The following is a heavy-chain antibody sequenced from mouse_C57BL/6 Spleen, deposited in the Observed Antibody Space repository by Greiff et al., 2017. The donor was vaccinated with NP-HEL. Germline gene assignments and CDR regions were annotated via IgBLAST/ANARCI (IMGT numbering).Heavy chain of an antibody. CDR1: GYTFTSYW. Sequence: VQVVESGAELAKPGASVKLSCKASGYTFTSYWMHWVKQRPGQGLEWIGYIYPSSGYTKYNQKFKDKATLTADKSCSTAYIQLSSLTYEDSAVYYCAREATVVANDAMDYWGQVTSVTVSS. V-gene: IGHV1-7*01. J-gene: IGHJ4*01. CDR2: IYPSSGYT. D-gene: IGHD1-1*01. CDR3: AREATVVANDAMDY.